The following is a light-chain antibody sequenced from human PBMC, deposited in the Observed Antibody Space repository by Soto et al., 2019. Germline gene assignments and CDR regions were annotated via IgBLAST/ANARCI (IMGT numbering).Light chain of an antibody. Sequence: VLTQSPGTLSLSPGERATLSCRTSQSFSSSYLAWYQQKPGQAPSLLIYGASTRATGIPDRFSGSGSGTDFTLTISRLEPEDFAVYYCQQYGGSPYTFGQATTLEIK. J-gene: IGKJ2*01. CDR3: QQYGGSPYT. CDR1: QSFSSSY. CDR2: GAS. V-gene: IGKV3-20*01.